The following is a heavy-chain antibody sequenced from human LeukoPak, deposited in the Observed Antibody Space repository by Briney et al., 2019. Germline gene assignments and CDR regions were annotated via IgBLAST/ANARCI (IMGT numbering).Heavy chain of an antibody. CDR1: GGSFSGYY. Sequence: SETLSLTCAVYGGSFSGYYWSWIRQPPGKGLEWIGEINHSGSTNYNPSLKSRVTISVDTSKNQFSLKLSSVTAADTAVYYCARVQEQQLSWFDPWGQGTLVTVSS. CDR2: INHSGST. D-gene: IGHD6-13*01. V-gene: IGHV4-34*01. CDR3: ARVQEQQLSWFDP. J-gene: IGHJ5*02.